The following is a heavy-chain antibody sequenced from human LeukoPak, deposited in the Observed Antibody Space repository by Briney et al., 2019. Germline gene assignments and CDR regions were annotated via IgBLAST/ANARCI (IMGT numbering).Heavy chain of an antibody. J-gene: IGHJ4*02. CDR1: GFTFSDYY. V-gene: IGHV3-11*01. Sequence: GGSLRLSCTASGFTFSDYYMSWIRQAPGKGLEWVSYISDSGSTKYYAESVRGRFTISRDNAKNSLYLQMNSLRAEDTAVYYCARRGDYFDYWGQGTLVTVSS. CDR2: ISDSGSTK. D-gene: IGHD3-10*01. CDR3: ARRGDYFDY.